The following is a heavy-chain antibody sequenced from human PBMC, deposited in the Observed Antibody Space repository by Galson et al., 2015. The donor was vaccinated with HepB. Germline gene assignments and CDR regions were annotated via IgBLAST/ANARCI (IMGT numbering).Heavy chain of an antibody. Sequence: SLRLSCAASGFTFSSYWMSWVRQAPGKGLEWVANIKQDGSEKYYVDSVKGRFTISRDNAKNSLYLQMNSLRAEDTAVYYCARGHTTAEFYYYYYYMDVWGKGTTVTVSS. V-gene: IGHV3-7*01. CDR3: ARGHTTAEFYYYYYYMDV. CDR2: IKQDGSEK. J-gene: IGHJ6*03. CDR1: GFTFSSYW. D-gene: IGHD4-11*01.